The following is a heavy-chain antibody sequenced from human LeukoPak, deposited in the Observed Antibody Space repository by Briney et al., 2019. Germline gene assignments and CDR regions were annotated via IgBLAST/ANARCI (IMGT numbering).Heavy chain of an antibody. CDR3: ARVGGFGGSNY. D-gene: IGHD3-10*01. CDR2: IFYSGSA. Sequence: SETLSLTCTVSGGSLSPYSWSWIRQPPGKGLEWIGSIFYSGSANYNPSLKSRVTMSVDTSKNQVSLRLTSVTPADPAVYYCARVGGFGGSNYWGQGTLVTVSS. J-gene: IGHJ4*02. CDR1: GGSLSPYS. V-gene: IGHV4-59*01.